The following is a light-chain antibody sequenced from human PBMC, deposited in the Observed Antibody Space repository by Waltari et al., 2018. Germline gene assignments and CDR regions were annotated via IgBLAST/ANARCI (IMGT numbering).Light chain of an antibody. CDR3: MQSTENPRT. CDR2: RIT. CDR1: QSLLHSNGNTY. V-gene: IGKV2-40*01. Sequence: DIVMTQTPLSLPVTPGEPASISCRSSQSLLHSNGNTYLHWFLQKQGQSPRLLIYRITNRDSGVPDRFIGSWSGTDFTLKISRVEPEDVGIYYCMQSTENPRTFGQGTRVEI. J-gene: IGKJ1*01.